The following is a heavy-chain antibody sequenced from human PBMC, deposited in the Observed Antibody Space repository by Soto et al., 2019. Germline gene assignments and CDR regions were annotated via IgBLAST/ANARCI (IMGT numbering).Heavy chain of an antibody. CDR1: GGTFSSYA. CDR3: ARVYGYCSGGSCYPNYYYYCGMDV. CDR2: IIPIFGTA. Sequence: QVQLVQSGAEVKKPGSSVKVSCKASGGTFSSYAISWVRQAPGQGLEWMGGIIPIFGTANYAQKFQGRVTITADESTSTAYMELSRLRSEDTAVYYCARVYGYCSGGSCYPNYYYYCGMDVWGQGTTVTVS. V-gene: IGHV1-69*01. J-gene: IGHJ6*02. D-gene: IGHD2-15*01.